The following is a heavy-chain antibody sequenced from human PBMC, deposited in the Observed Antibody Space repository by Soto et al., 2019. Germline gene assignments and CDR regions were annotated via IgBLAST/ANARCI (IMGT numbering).Heavy chain of an antibody. J-gene: IGHJ1*01. D-gene: IGHD2-8*02. Sequence: PGGSLRLSCAASGFTFSDYYMSWIRQAPGKGLEWVSYISSSGSTIYYADSVKGRFTISRDNSKRTVSLQMNNVRAEDSAVYYCARDDTGGGLTYFLDAWGQGTLVTVSS. CDR3: ARDDTGGGLTYFLDA. CDR1: GFTFSDYY. CDR2: ISSSGSTI. V-gene: IGHV3-11*04.